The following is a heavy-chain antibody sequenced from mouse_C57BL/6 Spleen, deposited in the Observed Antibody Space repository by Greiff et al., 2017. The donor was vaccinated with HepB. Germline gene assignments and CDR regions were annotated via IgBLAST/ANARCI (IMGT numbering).Heavy chain of an antibody. V-gene: IGHV1-42*01. CDR3: AKRGYYDYDKAMDY. Sequence: EVQLQQSGPELVKPGASVKISCKASGYSFTGYYMNWVKQSPEKSLEWIGEINPSTGGTTYNQKFKAKATLTVDKSSSTAYMQLKSLTSEDSAVYYCAKRGYYDYDKAMDYWGQGTSVTVSS. D-gene: IGHD2-4*01. CDR1: GYSFTGYY. J-gene: IGHJ4*01. CDR2: INPSTGGT.